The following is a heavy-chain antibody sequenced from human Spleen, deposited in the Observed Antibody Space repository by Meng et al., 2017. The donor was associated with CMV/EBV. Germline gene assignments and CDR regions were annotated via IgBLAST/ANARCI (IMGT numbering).Heavy chain of an antibody. Sequence: GSLRLSCAVYGGSFSGYYWNWIRQSPGKGLEWIGEINHSGSTNYNPSLKSRLTISVDTSRNQLSLKLSSVTAADTAVYYCARERGYTVTTHFDYWGQGTLVTVSS. V-gene: IGHV4-34*01. J-gene: IGHJ4*02. D-gene: IGHD4-17*01. CDR2: INHSGST. CDR3: ARERGYTVTTHFDY. CDR1: GGSFSGYY.